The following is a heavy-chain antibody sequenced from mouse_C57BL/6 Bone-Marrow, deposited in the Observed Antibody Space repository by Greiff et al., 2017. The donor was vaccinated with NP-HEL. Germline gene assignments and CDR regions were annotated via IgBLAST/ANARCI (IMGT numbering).Heavy chain of an antibody. D-gene: IGHD1-1*02. CDR1: GYTFTSYW. V-gene: IGHV1-69*01. Sequence: QVQLQQPGAELVMPGASVKLSCKASGYTFTSYWMHWVKQRPGQGLEWIGEIDPSDSYTNYNQKFKGKSTLTVDKSSSTAYMQLSSLTSEDSAVYYCARCRWNAIDYWGQGTSVTVSS. CDR2: IDPSDSYT. CDR3: ARCRWNAIDY. J-gene: IGHJ4*01.